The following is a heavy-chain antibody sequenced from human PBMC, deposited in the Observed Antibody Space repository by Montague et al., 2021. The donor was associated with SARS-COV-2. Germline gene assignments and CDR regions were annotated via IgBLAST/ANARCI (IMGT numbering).Heavy chain of an antibody. Sequence: TLSLTCAVSGGSIITGSNFYWGWIRQSAGKGLEWTGRVHSSGGTNYNPSLKSRLTMSVDSSANQFSLKLTSVTAADTAVYYCARDYYDSTGLNWFDPWGQGLLVTVSS. V-gene: IGHV4-61*02. CDR3: ARDYYDSTGLNWFDP. J-gene: IGHJ5*02. D-gene: IGHD3-22*01. CDR2: VHSSGGT. CDR1: GGSIITGSNFY.